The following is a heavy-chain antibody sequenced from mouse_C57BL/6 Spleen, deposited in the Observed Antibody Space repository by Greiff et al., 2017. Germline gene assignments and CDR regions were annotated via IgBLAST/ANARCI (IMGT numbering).Heavy chain of an antibody. D-gene: IGHD1-1*01. CDR1: GFNIKDYY. V-gene: IGHV14-1*01. J-gene: IGHJ4*01. CDR3: TMSTTVVEDAMDY. Sequence: EVQLQQSGAELVRPGASVKLSCTASGFNIKDYYMHWVKQRPEQGLEWIGRIDPEDGDTEYAPKFQGKATMTADTSSNTAYLQLSSLTSEDTAVYYCTMSTTVVEDAMDYWGQGTSVTVYS. CDR2: IDPEDGDT.